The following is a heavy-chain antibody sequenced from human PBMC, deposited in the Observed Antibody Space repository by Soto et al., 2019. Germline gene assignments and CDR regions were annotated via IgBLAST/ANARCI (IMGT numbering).Heavy chain of an antibody. CDR1: GGSFSGYY. J-gene: IGHJ4*02. CDR2: INHSGSK. CDR3: ARLRSSSGVYYYGSGSSNFDY. Sequence: PSETLSLTSAVYGGSFSGYYWSWIGQSPGKGLEWIGEINHSGSKNYNPSLKSRVTISVETPKNQFSLKLSSVTAADTAVYYCARLRSSSGVYYYGSGSSNFDYWGQGTLVT. V-gene: IGHV4-34*01. D-gene: IGHD3-10*01.